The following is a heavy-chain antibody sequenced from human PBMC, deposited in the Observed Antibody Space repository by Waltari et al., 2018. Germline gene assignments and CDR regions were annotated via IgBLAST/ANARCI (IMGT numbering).Heavy chain of an antibody. D-gene: IGHD3-22*01. CDR2: IYTSGST. V-gene: IGHV4-4*07. CDR3: AREANYYDSSGYQLDY. CDR1: GGSISSYY. Sequence: QVQLQESGPGLVKPSETLSLTCTVSGGSISSYYWSWIRQPAGNGLEWIGRIYTSGSTNYNPSLKSRVTMSVDTSKNQFSLKLSSVTAADTAVYYCAREANYYDSSGYQLDYWGQGTLVTVSS. J-gene: IGHJ4*02.